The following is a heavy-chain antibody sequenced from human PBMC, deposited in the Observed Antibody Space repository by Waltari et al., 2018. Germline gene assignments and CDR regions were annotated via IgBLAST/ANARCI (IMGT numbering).Heavy chain of an antibody. V-gene: IGHV3-23*01. Sequence: EVQLLESGGGLVQPGGSLRLSCAVSGFTLSSYAMSWVRQAPGKGLEWVSGISGRGGATYYADSVKGWFSISRDNSKNTLSLQMDSLRAEDTAVYYCARGRFLEWLGDYWGQGTLVTVSS. CDR1: GFTLSSYA. CDR3: ARGRFLEWLGDY. CDR2: ISGRGGAT. D-gene: IGHD3-3*01. J-gene: IGHJ4*02.